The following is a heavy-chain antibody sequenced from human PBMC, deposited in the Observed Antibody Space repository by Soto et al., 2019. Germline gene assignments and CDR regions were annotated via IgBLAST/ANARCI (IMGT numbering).Heavy chain of an antibody. CDR2: IKQDGSEK. Sequence: GGSLRLSGAASGFTFSSYWMSWVRQAPGKGLEWVANIKQDGSEKYYVDSVKGRFTVSGDNAKNTLYLQMNSLRAEDTAVYYCARDQAIVVVPSTYYYYYGMDVWGQGTTVTVSS. D-gene: IGHD2-2*01. V-gene: IGHV3-7*05. J-gene: IGHJ6*02. CDR1: GFTFSSYW. CDR3: ARDQAIVVVPSTYYYYYGMDV.